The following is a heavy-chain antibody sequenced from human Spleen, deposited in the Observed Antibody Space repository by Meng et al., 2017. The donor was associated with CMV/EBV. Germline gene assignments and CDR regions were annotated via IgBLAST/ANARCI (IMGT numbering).Heavy chain of an antibody. CDR2: LNHSGST. Sequence: YGGSFSGYYWSWIRQPPGKGLEWIGELNHSGSTNYTPSLKSRVTISVDTSKNQFSLKLSSVTAADTAVYYCARGGTYSSPKNNWFDPWGQGTLVTVSS. J-gene: IGHJ5*02. CDR3: ARGGTYSSPKNNWFDP. CDR1: GGSFSGYY. D-gene: IGHD6-13*01. V-gene: IGHV4-34*01.